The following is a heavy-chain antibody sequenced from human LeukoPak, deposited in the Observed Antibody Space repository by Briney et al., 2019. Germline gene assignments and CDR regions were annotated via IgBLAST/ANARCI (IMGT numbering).Heavy chain of an antibody. CDR1: GYIFINYG. Sequence: ASVKVCCKSSGYIFINYGITWVRLAPGQGLEWMGWISGDNGNTNYAQKLQGRVTMTTDTSTSTAYLALRSLRSDDTAVYYCASGDSGSYYHDYWGQGTLVTVSS. CDR2: ISGDNGNT. CDR3: ASGDSGSYYHDY. D-gene: IGHD1-26*01. V-gene: IGHV1-18*01. J-gene: IGHJ4*02.